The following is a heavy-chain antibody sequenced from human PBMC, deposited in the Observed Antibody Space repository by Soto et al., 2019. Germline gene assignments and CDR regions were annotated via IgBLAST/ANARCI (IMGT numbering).Heavy chain of an antibody. V-gene: IGHV3-33*01. CDR1: GFTFSNNG. J-gene: IGHJ6*02. Sequence: QVQLVESGGGVVQPGRSLRLSCAASGFTFSNNGMHWVRQAPGKGLEWVAVIWYDGINKYYADSVKGRFINSRDNSKNTVYLRMNSLGAEDSAVYYCARDRVQMVDGLDVWGQGTTVTVSS. CDR3: ARDRVQMVDGLDV. CDR2: IWYDGINK. D-gene: IGHD2-15*01.